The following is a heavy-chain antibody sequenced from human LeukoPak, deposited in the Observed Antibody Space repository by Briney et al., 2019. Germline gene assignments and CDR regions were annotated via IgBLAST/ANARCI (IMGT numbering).Heavy chain of an antibody. CDR2: INHSGST. J-gene: IGHJ4*02. Sequence: SETLSLTCAVYGGSFSGYYWSWIRQPPGKGLEWIGEINHSGSTNYNPSLKSRVTISVDTSKNQFSLKLSSATAADTAVYYCARDLGLRRSDYWGQGTLVTVSS. CDR3: ARDLGLRRSDY. CDR1: GGSFSGYY. V-gene: IGHV4-34*01. D-gene: IGHD5-12*01.